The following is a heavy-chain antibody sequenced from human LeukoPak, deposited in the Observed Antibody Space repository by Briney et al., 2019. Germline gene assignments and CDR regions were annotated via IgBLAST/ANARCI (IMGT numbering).Heavy chain of an antibody. CDR2: ISSSSSYI. Sequence: PGGSLRLSCAASGFTFSSYSMNWVRQAPGKGLEWVSSISSSSSYIYYADSVKGRFTISRDNAKSSLYLQMNSLRAEDTAVYYCASAGVLLWFGDGASGNWFDPWGQGTLVTVSS. D-gene: IGHD3-10*01. V-gene: IGHV3-21*01. CDR3: ASAGVLLWFGDGASGNWFDP. CDR1: GFTFSSYS. J-gene: IGHJ5*02.